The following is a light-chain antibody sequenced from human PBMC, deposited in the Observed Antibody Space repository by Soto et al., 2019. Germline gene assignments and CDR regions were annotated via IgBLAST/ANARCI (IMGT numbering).Light chain of an antibody. J-gene: IGKJ3*01. Sequence: DTIMTQSPVILSVSRGERATVSCRASQSLNSNLAWYQQKPVQAPRLLIIGASERVTTIPARFSGSGSGTDFTLTISSLQSEDFAVYYCQQYNNWPQTFGPGTKVDIK. V-gene: IGKV3-15*01. CDR1: QSLNSN. CDR3: QQYNNWPQT. CDR2: GAS.